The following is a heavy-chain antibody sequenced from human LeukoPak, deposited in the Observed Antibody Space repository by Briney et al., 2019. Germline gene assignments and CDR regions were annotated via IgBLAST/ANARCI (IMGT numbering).Heavy chain of an antibody. D-gene: IGHD1-1*01. J-gene: IGHJ4*02. CDR3: ARRLDNSMEGVY. CDR1: GFTFSSYG. Sequence: KTGGSLRLSCAASGFTFSSYGMNWVRQAPGKGLEWVSSISSSSIYIYYADSVKGRFTISRDNAKNSLYLQVNSLRAEDTAVYYCARRLDNSMEGVYWGQGTLVTVSS. CDR2: ISSSSIYI. V-gene: IGHV3-21*01.